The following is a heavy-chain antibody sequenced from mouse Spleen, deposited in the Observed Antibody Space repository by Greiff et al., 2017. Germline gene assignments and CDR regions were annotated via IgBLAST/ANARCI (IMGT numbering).Heavy chain of an antibody. J-gene: IGHJ2*01. Sequence: QVHVKQSGAELVKPGASVKLSCKASGYTFTSYWMHWVKQRPGRGLEWIGRIDPNSGGTKYNEKFKGKATLTVDKSSSTAYMELRSLTSEDSAVYYCARGDYSYYSYDEGGDYWGQGTTLTVSS. CDR1: GYTFTSYW. V-gene: IGHV1-62-3*01. CDR2: IDPNSGGT. CDR3: ARGDYSYYSYDEGGDY. D-gene: IGHD2-12*01.